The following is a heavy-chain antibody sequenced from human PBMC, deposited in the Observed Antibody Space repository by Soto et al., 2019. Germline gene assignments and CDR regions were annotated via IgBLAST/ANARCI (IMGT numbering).Heavy chain of an antibody. CDR2: IKQDGSEK. CDR3: AKTPYDFWSSGQYLFDH. V-gene: IGHV3-7*03. Sequence: PGGSLRLSCAASGFTFSSYWMSWVRQAPGKGLEWVANIKQDGSEKYYVDSVKGRFTISRDNAKNSLYLQMSSLRAEDTAVYYCAKTPYDFWSSGQYLFDHWGQGTLVTVSS. CDR1: GFTFSSYW. D-gene: IGHD3-3*01. J-gene: IGHJ4*02.